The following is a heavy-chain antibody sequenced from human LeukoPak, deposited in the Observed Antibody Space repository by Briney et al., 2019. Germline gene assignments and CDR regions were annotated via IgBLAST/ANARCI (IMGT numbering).Heavy chain of an antibody. CDR3: ARVGEIGDAFDI. J-gene: IGHJ3*02. D-gene: IGHD3-10*01. V-gene: IGHV3-21*01. CDR1: GFTFSSYS. CDR2: ISSSSSYI. Sequence: GGSLRLSCAASGFTFSSYSMNWVRQAPGKGLQWVSSISSSSSYIYYADSVKGRFTISRDNAKNSLYLQMNSLRAEDTAVYYCARVGEIGDAFDIWGQGTMVTVSS.